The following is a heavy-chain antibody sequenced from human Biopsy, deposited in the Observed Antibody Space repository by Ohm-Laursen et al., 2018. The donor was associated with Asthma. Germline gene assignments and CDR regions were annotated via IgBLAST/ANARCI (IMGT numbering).Heavy chain of an antibody. CDR1: EFTVSSNY. Sequence: SLRLSCTASEFTVSSNYMSWIRQAPGKGLEWISYINGKSNSIEYADSVKGRFTISRDNAKNSLYLQMNSLRAEDTAVYYCARDSYSSGLYDDFESWGQGTLVTVSS. CDR2: INGKSNSI. J-gene: IGHJ4*02. CDR3: ARDSYSSGLYDDFES. D-gene: IGHD6-19*01. V-gene: IGHV3-11*01.